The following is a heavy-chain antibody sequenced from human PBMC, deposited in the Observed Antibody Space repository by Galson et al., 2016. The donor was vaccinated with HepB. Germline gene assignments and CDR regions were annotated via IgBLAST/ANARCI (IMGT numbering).Heavy chain of an antibody. CDR3: AKDISSVLYYSVMDV. J-gene: IGHJ6*02. CDR2: INWNSGRI. Sequence: LRLSCAASGFNFYDYAMHWVRQVPGQGLEWVSGINWNSGRIDYADSVKGRFTITRDNSRHSLHLQMNSLRAEDTALYYCAKDISSVLYYSVMDVWGQGTTVTVSS. V-gene: IGHV3-9*01. D-gene: IGHD3-10*01. CDR1: GFNFYDYA.